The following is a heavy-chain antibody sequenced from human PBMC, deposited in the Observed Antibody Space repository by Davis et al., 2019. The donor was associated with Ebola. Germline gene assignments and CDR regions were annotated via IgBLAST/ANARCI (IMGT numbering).Heavy chain of an antibody. D-gene: IGHD2-21*01. CDR2: LYYSGST. CDR1: GGSISSSSSY. Sequence: MPSETLSLTCTVSGGSISSSSSYWGWIRQPPGKGLEWIGSLYYSGSTYYNPSLKSRVTISVDTSKNQFSLKLGSVTAADTAVYYCARSPLHIVVLWYFDLWGRGTLVTVSS. CDR3: ARSPLHIVVLWYFDL. V-gene: IGHV4-39*01. J-gene: IGHJ2*01.